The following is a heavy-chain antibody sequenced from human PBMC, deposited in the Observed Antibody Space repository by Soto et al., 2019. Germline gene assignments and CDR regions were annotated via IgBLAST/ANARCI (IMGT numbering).Heavy chain of an antibody. D-gene: IGHD5-18*01. V-gene: IGHV4-59*01. CDR3: ARGSGYSYGHYFDY. J-gene: IGHJ4*02. CDR2: IYYSGST. Sequence: SETLSLTCTVSGGSISSYYWSWIRQPPGKGLEWIGYIYYSGSTNYNPSLKSRVTISVDTSKNQFSLKLSSVTAADTAVYYCARGSGYSYGHYFDYWGQGTLVTVSS. CDR1: GGSISSYY.